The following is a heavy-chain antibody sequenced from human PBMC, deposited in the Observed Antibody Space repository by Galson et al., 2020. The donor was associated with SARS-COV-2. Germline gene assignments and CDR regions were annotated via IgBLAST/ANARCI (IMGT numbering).Heavy chain of an antibody. D-gene: IGHD3-9*01. CDR2: ISYDGSNK. Sequence: QLGESLKISCAASGFTFSSYGMHWVRQAPGKGLEWVAVISYDGSNKYYADSVKGRFTISRDTSKNTLYLQMNSLRAEDTAVYYCAKDRRYYDMLTGYEPTTTAYDYYYGMDVWGQGTTVTVSS. J-gene: IGHJ6*02. CDR1: GFTFSSYG. V-gene: IGHV3-30*18. CDR3: AKDRRYYDMLTGYEPTTTAYDYYYGMDV.